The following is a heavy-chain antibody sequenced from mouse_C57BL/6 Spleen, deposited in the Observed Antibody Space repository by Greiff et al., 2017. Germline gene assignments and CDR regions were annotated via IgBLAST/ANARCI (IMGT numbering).Heavy chain of an antibody. CDR3: ARSSGSSRYFDV. D-gene: IGHD1-1*01. V-gene: IGHV1-69*01. J-gene: IGHJ1*03. CDR2: IDPTASYT. Sequence: QVQLQQPGAELVMPGASVKLSCKASGYTFTSYWMHWVKQRPGQGLEWIGEIDPTASYTNYNQKFKGKSTFTVDKATSTAYMQLSSLTSEDSAVYYCARSSGSSRYFDVWGTGTTVTVSS. CDR1: GYTFTSYW.